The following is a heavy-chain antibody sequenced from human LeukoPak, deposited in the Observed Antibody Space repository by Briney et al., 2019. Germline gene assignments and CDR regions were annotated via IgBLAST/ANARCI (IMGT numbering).Heavy chain of an antibody. D-gene: IGHD2-21*01. CDR1: GSGFSTHA. Sequence: PGGSLRLSCAXSGSGFSTHAMHWVRQAPGKGLEWVGVISYDGSDKYYVDSVKGRFTISRDNSKNTLYLQMNSMRAEDTAVYYCAGAIGYFDYWGQGTLVTVSS. J-gene: IGHJ4*02. CDR2: ISYDGSDK. V-gene: IGHV3-30*03. CDR3: AGAIGYFDY.